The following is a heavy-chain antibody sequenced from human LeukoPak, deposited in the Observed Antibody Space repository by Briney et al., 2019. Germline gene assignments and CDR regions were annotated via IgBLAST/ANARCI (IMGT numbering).Heavy chain of an antibody. V-gene: IGHV3-74*01. CDR1: GFTFSNYW. D-gene: IGHD3-10*01. J-gene: IGHJ4*02. CDR3: VGSHVAAY. CDR2: LNPDGTNT. Sequence: GGSLRLSCAASGFTFSNYWMHWVRQVPGKGLVWVSHLNPDGTNTYYADSVKGRFTVSRDNARNTLYLQVNNLRAEDTAVYYCVGSHVAAYWGQGTLVTVSS.